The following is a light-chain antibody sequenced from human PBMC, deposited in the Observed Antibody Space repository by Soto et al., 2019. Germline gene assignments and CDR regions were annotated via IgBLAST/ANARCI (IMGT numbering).Light chain of an antibody. CDR2: AES. J-gene: IGKJ5*01. CDR3: QQADSFPIT. V-gene: IGKV1-12*01. Sequence: DIQMPQSPSSVSASVGDRVTITCRASQDISRWLGWYQQKPGKAPKLLIYAESSLQSGVPSRFSGSESGTDFTLTISSLQPEDFATYYCQQADSFPITFGQGTRL. CDR1: QDISRW.